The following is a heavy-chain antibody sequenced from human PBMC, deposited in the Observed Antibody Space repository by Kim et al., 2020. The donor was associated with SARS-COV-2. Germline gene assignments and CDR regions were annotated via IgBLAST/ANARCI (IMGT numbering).Heavy chain of an antibody. Sequence: SETLSLTCAVSGGSISSSNWWSWVRQPPGKGLEWIGEIYHSGSTNYNPSLKSRVTISVDKSKNQFSLKLSSVTAADTAVYYCARDLLPGYSYGYGDDYWGQGTLVTVSS. V-gene: IGHV4-4*02. J-gene: IGHJ4*02. D-gene: IGHD5-18*01. CDR1: GGSISSSNW. CDR2: IYHSGST. CDR3: ARDLLPGYSYGYGDDY.